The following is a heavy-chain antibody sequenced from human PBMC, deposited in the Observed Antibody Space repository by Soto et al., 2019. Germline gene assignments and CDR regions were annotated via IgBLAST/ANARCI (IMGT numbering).Heavy chain of an antibody. Sequence: RASVKVSCKASGYTFTGYYMHWVRQAPGQGLEWMGWINPNSGGTNYAQKFQGRVTMTRDTSISTAYMELSRLRSDDTAVYYCARDRSHYYDSSGYYGYWSDPWGQGTLVTVSS. CDR3: ARDRSHYYDSSGYYGYWSDP. CDR2: INPNSGGT. V-gene: IGHV1-2*02. J-gene: IGHJ5*02. D-gene: IGHD3-22*01. CDR1: GYTFTGYY.